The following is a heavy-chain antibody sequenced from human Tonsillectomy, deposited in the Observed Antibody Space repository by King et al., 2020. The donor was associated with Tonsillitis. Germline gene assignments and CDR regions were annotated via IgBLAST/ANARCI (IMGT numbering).Heavy chain of an antibody. D-gene: IGHD3-16*01. CDR1: GFNFNTFS. V-gene: IGHV3-21*06. J-gene: IGHJ3*01. CDR2: INYRSSSI. Sequence: VQLVESGGGLVKPGGSLRVSCAASGFNFNTFSMNWVRQAPGKGLEWVSSINYRSSSIYYADSVKGRFTISRDNAKNSLYLQMNSLRAEDTAVYYCARDKGAEYYDTGRGSFDFWGQGTMVTVSS. CDR3: ARDKGAEYYDTGRGSFDF.